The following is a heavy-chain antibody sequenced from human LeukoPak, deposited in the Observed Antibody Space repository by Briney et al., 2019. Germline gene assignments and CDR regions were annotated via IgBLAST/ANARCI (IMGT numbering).Heavy chain of an antibody. Sequence: PGGSLRLSCAASGFTFSSYSMNWVRQAPGKGLEWVSSISSSSSYIYYADSVKGRFTISRDNSKNTLYLQMNSLRAEDTAVYYCAKAGSGIAVAGPNWFDPWGQGTLVTVSS. V-gene: IGHV3-21*04. D-gene: IGHD6-19*01. CDR1: GFTFSSYS. J-gene: IGHJ5*02. CDR2: ISSSSSYI. CDR3: AKAGSGIAVAGPNWFDP.